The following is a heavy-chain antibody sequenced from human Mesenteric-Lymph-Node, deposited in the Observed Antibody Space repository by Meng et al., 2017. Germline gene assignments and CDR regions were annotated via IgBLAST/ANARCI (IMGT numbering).Heavy chain of an antibody. Sequence: GESLKISCAASGFPFRNFWMGWVRLAPGKGLEWVANIMHDGNEQFYVDSVKGRFTVSRDNAQNSLYLQMHSLRAEDTAVYYCARLVAGQGLGTFDYWGQGTRVTVS. CDR2: IMHDGNEQ. CDR3: ARLVAGQGLGTFDY. V-gene: IGHV3-7*01. J-gene: IGHJ4*02. CDR1: GFPFRNFW. D-gene: IGHD6-19*01.